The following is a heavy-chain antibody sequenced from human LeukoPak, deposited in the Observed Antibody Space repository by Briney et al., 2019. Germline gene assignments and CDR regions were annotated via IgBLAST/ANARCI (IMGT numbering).Heavy chain of an antibody. Sequence: TGGSLRLSCAASGFTFSSYAMSWVRQAPGKGLEWVSYISSSGSTIYYADSVKGRFTISRDNAKNSLYLQMNSLRAEDTAVYYCARDSLIRYFDWSIQNYYMDVWGKGTTVTISS. CDR2: ISSSGSTI. J-gene: IGHJ6*03. D-gene: IGHD3-9*01. CDR3: ARDSLIRYFDWSIQNYYMDV. V-gene: IGHV3-48*03. CDR1: GFTFSSYA.